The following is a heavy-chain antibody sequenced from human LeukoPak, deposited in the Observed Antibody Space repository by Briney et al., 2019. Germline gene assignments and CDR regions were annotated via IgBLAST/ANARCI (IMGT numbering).Heavy chain of an antibody. CDR1: GFTFSSYA. J-gene: IGHJ4*02. CDR3: ARQVGATYFDY. V-gene: IGHV3-30-3*01. Sequence: PGRSLRLSCAASGFTFSSYAMHWVRQAPGKGLEWVAVISYDGSNKYYADSVKGRFTISRDNSKNTLYLQMNSLRAEDTAVYYCARQVGATYFDYWGQGTLVTVSS. D-gene: IGHD1-26*01. CDR2: ISYDGSNK.